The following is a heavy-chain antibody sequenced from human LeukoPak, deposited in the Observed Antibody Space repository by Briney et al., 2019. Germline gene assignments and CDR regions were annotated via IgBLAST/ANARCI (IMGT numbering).Heavy chain of an antibody. Sequence: KFQGRVTITRDTSASTAYMELSSLRSEDTAVYYCARDSKVYGSGSCDYWGQGTLVTVSS. CDR3: ARDSKVYGSGSCDY. D-gene: IGHD3-10*01. V-gene: IGHV1-3*01. J-gene: IGHJ4*02.